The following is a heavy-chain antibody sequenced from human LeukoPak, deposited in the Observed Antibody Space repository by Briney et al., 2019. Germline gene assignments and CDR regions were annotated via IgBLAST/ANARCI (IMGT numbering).Heavy chain of an antibody. D-gene: IGHD3-22*01. V-gene: IGHV4-59*01. CDR3: ARTYYYDSSGYYHQHYFDY. Sequence: SETLSLTCSVSGGSISSYYWSWIRQPPGKGLEWIGYIYYSGSTNYNPSLKSRVTISVDTSKNQFSLKLSSVTAADTAVYYCARTYYYDSSGYYHQHYFDYWGQGTLVTAYS. CDR2: IYYSGST. CDR1: GGSISSYY. J-gene: IGHJ4*02.